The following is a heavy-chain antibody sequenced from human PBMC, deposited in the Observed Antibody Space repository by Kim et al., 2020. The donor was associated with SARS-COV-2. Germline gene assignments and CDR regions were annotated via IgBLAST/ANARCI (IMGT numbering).Heavy chain of an antibody. Sequence: GGSLRLSCAASGFTFSSYGMHWVRQAPGKGLEWVAVISYDGSNKYYADSVKGRFTISRDNSKNTLYLQMNSLRAEDTAVYYCAKDHSSGWGKKGSYYGMDVWGQGTTVTVSS. V-gene: IGHV3-30*18. D-gene: IGHD6-19*01. J-gene: IGHJ6*02. CDR2: ISYDGSNK. CDR3: AKDHSSGWGKKGSYYGMDV. CDR1: GFTFSSYG.